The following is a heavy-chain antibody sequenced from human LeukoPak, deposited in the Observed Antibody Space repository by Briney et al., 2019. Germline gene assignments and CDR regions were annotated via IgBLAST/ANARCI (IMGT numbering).Heavy chain of an antibody. CDR3: AREWGLFYDSSGYYYDY. CDR1: GGSFSGYY. CDR2: INHSGST. Sequence: SETLSLTRAVYGGSFSGYYWSWIRQPPGKGLEWIGEINHSGSTNYNPSLKSRVTISVDTSKNQFSLKLSSVTAADTAVYYCAREWGLFYDSSGYYYDYWGQGTLVTVSS. J-gene: IGHJ4*02. D-gene: IGHD3-22*01. V-gene: IGHV4-34*01.